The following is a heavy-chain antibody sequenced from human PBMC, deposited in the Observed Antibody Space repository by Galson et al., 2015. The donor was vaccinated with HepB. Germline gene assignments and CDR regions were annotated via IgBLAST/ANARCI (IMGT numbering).Heavy chain of an antibody. J-gene: IGHJ5*02. CDR2: ISAYNGNT. D-gene: IGHD3-10*01. CDR3: ARLTMVRGDPGWFDP. CDR1: GYTFTSYG. V-gene: IGHV1-18*01. Sequence: SVKVSCKAPGYTFTSYGISWVRQAPGQGLEWMGWISAYNGNTNYAQKLQGRVTMTTDTSTSTAYMELRSLRSDDTAVYYCARLTMVRGDPGWFDPWGQGTLVTVSS.